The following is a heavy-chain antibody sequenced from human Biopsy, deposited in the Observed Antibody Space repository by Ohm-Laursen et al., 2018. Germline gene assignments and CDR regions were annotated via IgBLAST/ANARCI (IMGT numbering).Heavy chain of an antibody. CDR3: TTDTSSWYNYFDY. CDR2: IKSKTDGGAT. Sequence: GSLRLSCTASGFTFSRPVMHWVRQAPGKGLVWVGRIKSKTDGGATDYAAPVKDRFTISRDDSKNTLYLQMNSLKTEDTAVYYCTTDTSSWYNYFDYWGQGTLVTVSS. J-gene: IGHJ4*02. CDR1: GFTFSRPV. V-gene: IGHV3-15*01. D-gene: IGHD6-13*01.